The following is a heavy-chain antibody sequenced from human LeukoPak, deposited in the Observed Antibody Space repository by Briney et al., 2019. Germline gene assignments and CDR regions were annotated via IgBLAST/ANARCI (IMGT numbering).Heavy chain of an antibody. Sequence: GGSLRLSCAASGFSFISYGMHWVRQAPGKGLEWVGVISDDGRRKDYADSVKGRFTISRDNSKDTLYLQLNSLRAEDTAVYYCAKRPSDYGDYVSYFDYWGQGTLVTVSS. V-gene: IGHV3-30*18. D-gene: IGHD4-17*01. CDR1: GFSFISYG. CDR3: AKRPSDYGDYVSYFDY. CDR2: ISDDGRRK. J-gene: IGHJ4*02.